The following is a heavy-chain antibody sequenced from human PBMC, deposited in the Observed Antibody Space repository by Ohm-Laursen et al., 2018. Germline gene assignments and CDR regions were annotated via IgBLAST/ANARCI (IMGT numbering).Heavy chain of an antibody. D-gene: IGHD3-10*01. Sequence: GSLRLSCTASGFTFINYMSWIRQAPGKGLEWVSYITSGGDSKYYADSVRGRFTISRDNADNSLYLQMNSLRAEDTAVYYCARLSRGAFDYWGQGALVTVSS. CDR2: ITSGGDSK. CDR1: GFTFINY. CDR3: ARLSRGAFDY. J-gene: IGHJ4*02. V-gene: IGHV3-11*01.